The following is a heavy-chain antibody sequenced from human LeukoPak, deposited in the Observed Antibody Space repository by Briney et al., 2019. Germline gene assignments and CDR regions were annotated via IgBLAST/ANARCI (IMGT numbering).Heavy chain of an antibody. CDR1: GFAFSSYS. J-gene: IGHJ3*02. CDR3: ARAEVPWTFGDAFDI. D-gene: IGHD2-2*01. CDR2: FIGSSSYI. Sequence: GGSLRLSCAASGFAFSSYSMNWVRQAPGKGLEWVSSFIGSSSYIYYADSVKGRFTISRDNAKNSLYLQMNSLRAEDTAVYYCARAEVPWTFGDAFDIWGQGTMVTVSS. V-gene: IGHV3-21*01.